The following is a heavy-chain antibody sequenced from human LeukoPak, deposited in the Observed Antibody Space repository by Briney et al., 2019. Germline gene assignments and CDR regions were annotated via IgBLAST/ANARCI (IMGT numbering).Heavy chain of an antibody. Sequence: ASVKVSCKASGYTFTNYYMHWVRQAPGQGLEWMGIINPSGGSTSYAQKFQGRVTMTRDTSTSIVYMELGSLRSEDTDVYYCAHATDYYGSGSYFKDNWFDPWGQGTLVTVSS. J-gene: IGHJ5*02. CDR3: AHATDYYGSGSYFKDNWFDP. D-gene: IGHD3-10*01. CDR2: INPSGGST. V-gene: IGHV1-46*01. CDR1: GYTFTNYY.